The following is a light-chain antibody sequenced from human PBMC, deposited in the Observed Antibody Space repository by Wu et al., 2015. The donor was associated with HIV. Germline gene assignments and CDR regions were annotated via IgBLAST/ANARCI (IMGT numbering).Light chain of an antibody. Sequence: EIVLTQSPGTLSLSPGERATLSCRASQNINSYSLAWYQQKPGQPPRLLIYIATSRATGVPDRFSGSGSGTEFTLTISSLQSEDFAIYYCQQCNDWPPEAFGGGTKGGGSN. V-gene: IGKV3D-15*01. CDR1: QNINSYS. CDR3: QQCNDWPPEA. CDR2: IAT. J-gene: IGKJ4*01.